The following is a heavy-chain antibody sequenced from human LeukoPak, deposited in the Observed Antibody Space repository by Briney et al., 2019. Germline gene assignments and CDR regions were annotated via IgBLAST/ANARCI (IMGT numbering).Heavy chain of an antibody. J-gene: IGHJ4*02. CDR1: GDSVSSNSAA. D-gene: IGHD6-19*01. V-gene: IGHV6-1*01. CDR3: ASASVPYSSGWYILDY. CDR2: TYYRSKWYN. Sequence: SQTLSLTCAISGDSVSSNSAAWNWIRQSPSRGLEWLGRTYYRSKWYNDYAVSVKSRITINPDTSKNQFSLQLNSVTPEDTAVYYCASASVPYSSGWYILDYWGQGTLVTVSS.